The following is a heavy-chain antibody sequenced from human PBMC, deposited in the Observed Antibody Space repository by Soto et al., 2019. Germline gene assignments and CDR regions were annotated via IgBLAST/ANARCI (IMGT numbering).Heavy chain of an antibody. V-gene: IGHV4-34*01. D-gene: IGHD3-10*01. J-gene: IGHJ5*02. Sequence: QVQLQQWGAGLLKPSETLSLTCAVYGGSFSGYYWSWIRQPPGKGLEWIGEINHSGSTNYNPSLKSRVTISVDTSKNQFSLKLSSVTAADTAVYYCARGQYYYGSGSYYGPRYNWFDPWGQGTLVTVSS. CDR2: INHSGST. CDR1: GGSFSGYY. CDR3: ARGQYYYGSGSYYGPRYNWFDP.